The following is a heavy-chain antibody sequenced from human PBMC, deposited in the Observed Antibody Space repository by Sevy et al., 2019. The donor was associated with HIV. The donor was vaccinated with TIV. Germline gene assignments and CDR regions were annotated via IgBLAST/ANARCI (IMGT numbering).Heavy chain of an antibody. D-gene: IGHD3-10*01. CDR1: GASISSGDFS. V-gene: IGHV4-30-2*01. CDR2: IYHTGTT. J-gene: IGHJ4*02. CDR3: VRGYDSGTALHY. Sequence: SETLSLTCAVSGASISSGDFSWSWIRQPPGKGLEWIGYIYHTGTTYYNPSLKSRVTLSVDRSKNQFSLNLNSLTAADTTVYYCVRGYDSGTALHYWGRGTLVTVSS.